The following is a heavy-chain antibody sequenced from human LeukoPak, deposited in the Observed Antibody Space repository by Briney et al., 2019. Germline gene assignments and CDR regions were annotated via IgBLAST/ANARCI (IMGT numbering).Heavy chain of an antibody. CDR3: ARGRPHGNDY. D-gene: IGHD4-23*01. V-gene: IGHV3-74*01. Sequence: GGSLRLSCAASGLIFTDAWMTWVRQVPGKGLVWVSRIASDGSSTTYADSVKGRFSIPRDNAKNTLYLQMNSLRVEDTAVYYCARGRPHGNDYWGQGTLVTVSS. CDR2: IASDGSST. J-gene: IGHJ4*02. CDR1: GLIFTDAW.